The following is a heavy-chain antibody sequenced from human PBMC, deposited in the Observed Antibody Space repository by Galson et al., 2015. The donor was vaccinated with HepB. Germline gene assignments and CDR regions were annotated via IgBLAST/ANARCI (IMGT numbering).Heavy chain of an antibody. Sequence: SLRLSCAASGFTFSSYGMHWVRQAPGKGLEWVAVISYDGSNKYYADSVKGRFTISRDNSKNTLYLQMNSLRAEDTAVYYCVAGSNYDFWSGYFPAFDYWGQG. CDR1: GFTFSSYG. CDR2: ISYDGSNK. V-gene: IGHV3-30*03. D-gene: IGHD3-3*01. J-gene: IGHJ4*02. CDR3: VAGSNYDFWSGYFPAFDY.